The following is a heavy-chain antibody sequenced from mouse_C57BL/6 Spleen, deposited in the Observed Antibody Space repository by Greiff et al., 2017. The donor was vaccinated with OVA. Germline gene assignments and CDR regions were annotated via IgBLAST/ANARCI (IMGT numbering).Heavy chain of an antibody. D-gene: IGHD4-1*01. CDR2: INPSTGGT. Sequence: VQLQQSGPELVKPGASVKISCKASGYSFTGYYMNWVKQSPEKSLEWIGEINPSTGGTTYNQKFKAKATLTVDKSSSTAYMQLKSLTSEDSAVYYCARRTGTPYFDYWGQGTTLTVSS. J-gene: IGHJ2*01. V-gene: IGHV1-42*01. CDR3: ARRTGTPYFDY. CDR1: GYSFTGYY.